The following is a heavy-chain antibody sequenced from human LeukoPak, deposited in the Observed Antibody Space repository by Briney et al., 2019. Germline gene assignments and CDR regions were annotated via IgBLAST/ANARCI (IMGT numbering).Heavy chain of an antibody. CDR1: GGSISSYY. CDR3: ARTAYYDFWSGYYGDAFDI. D-gene: IGHD3-3*01. Sequence: SETLSLTCTVSGGSISSYYWSWIRQPPGKGLEWIGYIYYSGSTNYNPSLKSRVTISVDTSKNQFSLKLSSVTAADTAVYYCARTAYYDFWSGYYGDAFDIWGQGTMVTVSS. CDR2: IYYSGST. J-gene: IGHJ3*02. V-gene: IGHV4-59*01.